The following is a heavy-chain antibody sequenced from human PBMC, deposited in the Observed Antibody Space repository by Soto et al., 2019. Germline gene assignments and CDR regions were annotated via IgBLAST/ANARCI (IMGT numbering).Heavy chain of an antibody. J-gene: IGHJ4*02. CDR3: ATINSGYGLDY. Sequence: QVQLQESGPGLVKPSQTLSLTCTVSGGSVSSGDYYWSWIRQPPGKGLEWIGYIYYSGNTYYNPSLKSRVTISVDTSKNHFSLKLSSVTAADTAVYYCATINSGYGLDYWGQGTLVTVSS. CDR2: IYYSGNT. CDR1: GGSVSSGDYY. D-gene: IGHD5-12*01. V-gene: IGHV4-30-4*01.